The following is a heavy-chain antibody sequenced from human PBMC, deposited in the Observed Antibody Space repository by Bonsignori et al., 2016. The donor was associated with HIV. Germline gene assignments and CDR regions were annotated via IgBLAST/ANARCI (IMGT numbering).Heavy chain of an antibody. CDR2: IYPGDSDT. V-gene: IGHV5-51*01. Sequence: VRQMPGKGPEWVGIIYPGDSDTRYSPAFQGQVTISADKSINTAYLQWSSLKASDTAIYYCARREDYYYDGSGSFHVFDIWGQGTMVTVSS. J-gene: IGHJ3*02. D-gene: IGHD3-22*01. CDR3: ARREDYYYDGSGSFHVFDI.